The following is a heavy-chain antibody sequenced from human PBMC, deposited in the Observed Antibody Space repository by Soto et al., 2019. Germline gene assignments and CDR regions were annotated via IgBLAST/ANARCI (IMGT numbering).Heavy chain of an antibody. J-gene: IGHJ4*02. V-gene: IGHV5-51*01. D-gene: IGHD1-26*01. CDR1: GYRFSTYW. CDR3: ARLGGIVDTGTWIQ. CDR2: IYPGDSDT. Sequence: PGESLKISCQTSGYRFSTYWIGWVRQRPGKGPEWMAIIYPGDSDTRENPSFQGQVTISADKSSNTVHLQWRSLKASDTAIYYCARLGGIVDTGTWIQWGQGTPVTVSS.